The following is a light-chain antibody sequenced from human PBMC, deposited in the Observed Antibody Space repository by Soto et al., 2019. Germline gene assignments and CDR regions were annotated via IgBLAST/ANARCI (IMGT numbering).Light chain of an antibody. Sequence: EIVMTQSPATLSVSPGERATLSCRASQSVSSNLAWYQQKPGQAPRLLIYGASTRATGIPARFSGSGSVTAFTLTISSLQPEDFVVYYCQQYNNWPWTFGQGTKVEIK. CDR1: QSVSSN. J-gene: IGKJ1*01. CDR3: QQYNNWPWT. CDR2: GAS. V-gene: IGKV3-15*01.